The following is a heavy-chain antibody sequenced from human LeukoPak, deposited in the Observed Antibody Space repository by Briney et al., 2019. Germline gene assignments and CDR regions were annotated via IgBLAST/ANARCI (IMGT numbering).Heavy chain of an antibody. D-gene: IGHD1-26*01. CDR3: AREGAYIGGSYPFDY. J-gene: IGHJ4*02. CDR1: GYTFSSYA. CDR2: INAGNGNT. V-gene: IGHV1-3*03. Sequence: ASVKVSCKASGYTFSSYAMHWVRQAPGQRLEWMGCINAGNGNTKLSHEFQGRVTITRDTSASTAYMELNSLRSEDMAVYYCAREGAYIGGSYPFDYWGQGTLVTVSS.